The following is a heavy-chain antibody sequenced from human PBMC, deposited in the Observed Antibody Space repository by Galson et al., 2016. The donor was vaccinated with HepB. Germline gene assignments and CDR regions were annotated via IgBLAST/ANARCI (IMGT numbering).Heavy chain of an antibody. D-gene: IGHD6-19*01. CDR2: IFYSGNT. CDR3: ARGGGFSSGWRF. CDR1: GGSINNYY. Sequence: ETLSLTCSVSGGSINNYYWNWIRQPPGKGLEWIGYIFYSGNTKYNPSLKSRVTISVDTSKNQFSLNVNSVTDADTAVYYCARGGGFSSGWRFWGQGTTVTVSS. V-gene: IGHV4-59*01. J-gene: IGHJ6*02.